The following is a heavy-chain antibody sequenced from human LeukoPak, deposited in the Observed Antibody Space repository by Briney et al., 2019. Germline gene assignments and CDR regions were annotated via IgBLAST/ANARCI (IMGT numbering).Heavy chain of an antibody. V-gene: IGHV5-51*01. CDR1: GYSLTTSW. D-gene: IGHD6-19*01. Sequence: GESLKISCKGFGYSLTTSWIGWVRQMTGKGLEWMGIIYPGDSDTRYSPSFQGQVTISADKSISTAYLQWSSLKASDTAMYYCARRDSSGWLNWGQGTLVTVSS. CDR3: ARRDSSGWLN. CDR2: IYPGDSDT. J-gene: IGHJ4*02.